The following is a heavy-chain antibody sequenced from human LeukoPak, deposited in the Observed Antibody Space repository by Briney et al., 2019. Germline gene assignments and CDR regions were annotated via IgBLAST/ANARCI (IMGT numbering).Heavy chain of an antibody. V-gene: IGHV4-4*07. D-gene: IGHD5-18*01. Sequence: PWGAPLLTSSESAGSTISNYWSGIGQPSADGPVSIAHLYTSGSTNYNPPLKSRVTMSVDTSKNQFSLKRSSVTAADTAVYYCARGYSYGNYFDYWGQGTLVTVSS. CDR3: ARGYSYGNYFDY. J-gene: IGHJ4*02. CDR2: LYTSGST. CDR1: AGSTISNY.